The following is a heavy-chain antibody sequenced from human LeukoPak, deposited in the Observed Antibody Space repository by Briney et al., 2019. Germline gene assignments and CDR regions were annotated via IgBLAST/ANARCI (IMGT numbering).Heavy chain of an antibody. Sequence: GGSLRLSCAASGFTFSSYAMSWVRQAPGKGLEWVSAISGSGGSTYYADSVKGRFTISRDNSKNTLYLQMNSLRAEDTAVYYCAKFGAYCGGDCYYYFDYWGQGTLVTISS. CDR2: ISGSGGST. CDR1: GFTFSSYA. D-gene: IGHD2-21*02. V-gene: IGHV3-23*01. CDR3: AKFGAYCGGDCYYYFDY. J-gene: IGHJ4*02.